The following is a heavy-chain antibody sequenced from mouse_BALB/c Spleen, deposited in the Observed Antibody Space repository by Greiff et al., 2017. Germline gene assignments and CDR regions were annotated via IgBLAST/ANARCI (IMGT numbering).Heavy chain of an antibody. D-gene: IGHD2-4*01. J-gene: IGHJ3*01. CDR2: IRSKSNNYAT. Sequence: GGGLVQPKGSLKLSCAASGFTFNTYAMIWVRQAPGKGLEWVARIRSKSNNYATYYADSVKDRFTISRDDSQSMLYLQMNNLKTEDTAMYYCVRHGDYRWFAYWGQGTLVTVSA. CDR3: VRHGDYRWFAY. CDR1: GFTFNTYA. V-gene: IGHV10-1*02.